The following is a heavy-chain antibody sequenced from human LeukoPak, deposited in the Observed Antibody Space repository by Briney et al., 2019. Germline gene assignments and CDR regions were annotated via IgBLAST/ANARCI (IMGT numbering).Heavy chain of an antibody. V-gene: IGHV3-30*02. Sequence: GGSLRLSCAASGFTFSSYAMHWVRQAPGKGLEWVAFIRYDGSNKYYADSVKGRFTISRDNSKNTLYLQMNSLRAEDTAVYYCAKLFVVVTAPTFNPWGQGTLVTVSS. D-gene: IGHD2-21*02. CDR3: AKLFVVVTAPTFNP. J-gene: IGHJ5*02. CDR1: GFTFSSYA. CDR2: IRYDGSNK.